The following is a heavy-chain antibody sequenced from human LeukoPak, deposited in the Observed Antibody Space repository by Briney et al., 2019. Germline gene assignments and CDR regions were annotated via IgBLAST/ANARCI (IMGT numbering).Heavy chain of an antibody. Sequence: NPGGSLRLSCAASGFTFSSYEMNWVRQAPGKGLEWVSYNSSSGSTIYYADSVKGRFTISRDNAKNSLYLQMNSLRAEDTAVYYCARAIYYLFDYWGQGILVTVSS. CDR3: ARAIYYLFDY. V-gene: IGHV3-48*03. D-gene: IGHD3-22*01. J-gene: IGHJ4*02. CDR2: NSSSGSTI. CDR1: GFTFSSYE.